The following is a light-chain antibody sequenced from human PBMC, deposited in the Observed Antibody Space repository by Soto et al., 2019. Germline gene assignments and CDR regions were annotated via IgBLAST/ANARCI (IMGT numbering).Light chain of an antibody. CDR1: QAINNN. CDR3: QQYDNLPLT. V-gene: IGKV3-15*01. J-gene: IGKJ4*01. Sequence: VMTQAPATLSVSPGERATLSCRASQAINNNVAWYQLKDGQVPRLVIYGASTRATDIPARFSGSGSGTDFTFTINSLQPEDIATYYCQQYDNLPLTFGGGTKVDIK. CDR2: GAS.